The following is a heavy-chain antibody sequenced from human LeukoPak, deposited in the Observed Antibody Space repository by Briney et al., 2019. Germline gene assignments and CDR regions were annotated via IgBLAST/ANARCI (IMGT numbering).Heavy chain of an antibody. CDR2: IYYSGST. CDR3: AREDYYGSGSSD. V-gene: IGHV4-34*01. J-gene: IGHJ4*02. Sequence: SETLSLTCAVYGWSFSGYYWSWIRQPPGKGLEWIGSIYYSGSTYYNPSLKSRVTISVDTSKNQFSLKLSSVTAADTAVYYCAREDYYGSGSSDWGQGTLVTVSS. CDR1: GWSFSGYY. D-gene: IGHD3-10*01.